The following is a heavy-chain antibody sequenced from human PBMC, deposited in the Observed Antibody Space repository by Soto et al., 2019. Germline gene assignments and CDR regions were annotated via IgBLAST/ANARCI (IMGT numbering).Heavy chain of an antibody. CDR3: ARVGGAPLGAFDI. J-gene: IGHJ3*02. D-gene: IGHD1-26*01. Sequence: NPSETLSLTCTVSGASITDYYWSCIRQTPGRRLEWIGNIFYTENPKYDPSLTSRATLSVDTSKNQLSLRLTSVNTAGTAVYYCARVGGAPLGAFDIWGQGTMVTVSS. CDR2: IFYTENP. CDR1: GASITDYY. V-gene: IGHV4-59*01.